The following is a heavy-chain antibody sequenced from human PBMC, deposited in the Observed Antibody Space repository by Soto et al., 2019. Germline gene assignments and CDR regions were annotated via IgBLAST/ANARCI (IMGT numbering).Heavy chain of an antibody. J-gene: IGHJ4*02. Sequence: KPGGSLRLSCEASGFTFSNTWMNWVRQAPGKGLEWVGRIKSKTDGGTTDYAAPEKGRFTISRDDSKNTLYLQMNSLKTEDTAVYYCATSGTMVYGDSTRPHFDYWGQGTLVTVSS. CDR1: GFTFSNTW. CDR3: ATSGTMVYGDSTRPHFDY. D-gene: IGHD4-17*01. CDR2: IKSKTDGGTT. V-gene: IGHV3-15*01.